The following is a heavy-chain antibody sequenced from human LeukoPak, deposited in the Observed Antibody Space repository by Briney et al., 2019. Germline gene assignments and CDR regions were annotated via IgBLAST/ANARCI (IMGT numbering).Heavy chain of an antibody. J-gene: IGHJ1*01. CDR3: ARGGAGGGYFPT. D-gene: IGHD3-16*01. CDR2: MKEDGSDE. CDR1: GFSFSDST. V-gene: IGHV3-7*03. Sequence: GGSLRLSCVASGFSFSDSTMSWVRQAAGKGLEWVAKMKEDGSDENYVDSVKGRFTISRDNARNSLHLQLKSLRAEDTAVYFCARGGAGGGYFPTWGQGILVIVSS.